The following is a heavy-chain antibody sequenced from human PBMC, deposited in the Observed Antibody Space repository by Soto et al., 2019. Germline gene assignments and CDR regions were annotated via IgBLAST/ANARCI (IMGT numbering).Heavy chain of an antibody. CDR2: ISYDGSNK. CDR3: ARVSSSYYYDSSGYYPFAY. J-gene: IGHJ4*02. CDR1: GFTFSSYA. D-gene: IGHD3-22*01. Sequence: QVQLVESGGGVVQPGRSLRLSCAASGFTFSSYAMHWVRQAPGKGLEWVAVISYDGSNKYYADSVKGRFTISRDNSKNTLYLQMNTLRAEDTAVYYCARVSSSYYYDSSGYYPFAYWGQGTLVTVSS. V-gene: IGHV3-30-3*01.